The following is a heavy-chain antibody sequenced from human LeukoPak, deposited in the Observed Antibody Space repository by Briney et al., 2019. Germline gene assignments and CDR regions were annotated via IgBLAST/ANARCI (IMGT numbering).Heavy chain of an antibody. Sequence: PGGSLRLSCAASGFAFSGYAMSWVRQAPGKGLEWVSAISNSGVDTYYAASVKGRFTISRDDSKNTLYLQMTSLRAEDTAVYYCAKGVLVTALFDYWGQGTLVTVSS. V-gene: IGHV3-23*01. J-gene: IGHJ4*02. D-gene: IGHD2-21*02. CDR1: GFAFSGYA. CDR2: ISNSGVDT. CDR3: AKGVLVTALFDY.